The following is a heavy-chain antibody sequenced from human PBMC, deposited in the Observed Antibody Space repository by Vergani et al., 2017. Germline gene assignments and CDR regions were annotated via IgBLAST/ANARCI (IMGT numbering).Heavy chain of an antibody. V-gene: IGHV1-46*03. Sequence: QVQVVQFGAEVKKSGASVKVSCKTSGYTFSNYYMHWVRQAHGQGLEWMGIINPSGPHTNYAQKFQGRVTMTRDTSTSTVYMELSSLRSEDTAIYYCARGDYGILTGFRYWGQGTLVTVSA. J-gene: IGHJ4*02. CDR1: GYTFSNYY. CDR3: ARGDYGILTGFRY. D-gene: IGHD3-9*01. CDR2: INPSGPHT.